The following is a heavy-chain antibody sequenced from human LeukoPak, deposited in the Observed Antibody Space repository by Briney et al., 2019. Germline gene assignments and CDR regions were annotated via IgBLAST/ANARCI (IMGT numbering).Heavy chain of an antibody. D-gene: IGHD3-9*01. Sequence: SETLSLTCAVYGGSFSGYYWSWIRQPPGKGLEWIGEINHSGSTNYNPSLKSRVTISVDTSKNQFSLKLSSVTAADTAVYYCARSNYDISAVDYWGQGTLVTVSS. CDR1: GGSFSGYY. J-gene: IGHJ4*02. V-gene: IGHV4-34*01. CDR3: ARSNYDISAVDY. CDR2: INHSGST.